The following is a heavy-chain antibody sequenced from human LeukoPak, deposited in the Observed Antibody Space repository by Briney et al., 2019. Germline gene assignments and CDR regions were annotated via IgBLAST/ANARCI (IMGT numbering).Heavy chain of an antibody. V-gene: IGHV3-74*01. CDR2: INSDGSST. J-gene: IGHJ4*02. D-gene: IGHD6-19*01. CDR3: ASDLKQWLVQYYFDY. CDR1: GFTFSSYW. Sequence: GGSLRLSCAASGFTFSSYWMHWVRQAPGKGLVWVSRINSDGSSTSYADSVKGRFTISRDNSKNTLYLQMNSLRAEDTAVYYCASDLKQWLVQYYFDYWGQGTLVTVSS.